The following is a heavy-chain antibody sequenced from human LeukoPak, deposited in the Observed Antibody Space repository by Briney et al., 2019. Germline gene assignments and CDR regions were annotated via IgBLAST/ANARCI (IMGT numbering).Heavy chain of an antibody. J-gene: IGHJ4*02. CDR1: GFTFSSYA. CDR2: ISGNGDTT. V-gene: IGHV3-23*01. CDR3: VKDVGWSTY. D-gene: IGHD6-19*01. Sequence: GGSLRLSCAASGFTFSSYAMIWVRQAPGKGLEWVSVISGNGDTTYYADSVKGRFTISRDNSRNTVYLQMNSLRGDDTAVYYCVKDVGWSTYWGQGTLVTVSP.